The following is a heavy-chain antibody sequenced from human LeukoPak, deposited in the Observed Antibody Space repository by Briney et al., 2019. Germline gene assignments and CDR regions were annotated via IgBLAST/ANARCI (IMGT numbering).Heavy chain of an antibody. Sequence: PGRSLRLSCAASGFTFSSYGMHWVRQAPGKGLEWVAVISYDGSNKYYADSVKGRFTISRDNSKNTLYLQMNSLRAEDTAVYYCAKDWVAVRAIDYWGQGTLVTVSS. CDR2: ISYDGSNK. D-gene: IGHD6-19*01. V-gene: IGHV3-30*18. CDR3: AKDWVAVRAIDY. CDR1: GFTFSSYG. J-gene: IGHJ4*02.